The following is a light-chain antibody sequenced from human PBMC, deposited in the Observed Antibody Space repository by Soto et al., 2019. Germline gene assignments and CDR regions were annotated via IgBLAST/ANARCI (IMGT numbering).Light chain of an antibody. J-gene: IGKJ1*01. CDR2: EVS. CDR1: QCLLHSDGKTY. CDR3: MQAIDIPWT. V-gene: IGKV2-29*03. Sequence: ILMTQTPLSLSIIPGQTASISCKPSQCLLHSDGKTYFYWYVQKAGQAPQPLIYEVSNRFSGVPERFSGSGSRTDFTLKISRVEADDVGIYYCMQAIDIPWTFGQGTKVDIK.